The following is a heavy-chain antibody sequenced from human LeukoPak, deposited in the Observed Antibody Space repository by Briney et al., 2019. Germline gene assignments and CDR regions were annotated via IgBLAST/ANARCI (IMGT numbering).Heavy chain of an antibody. CDR2: IYYSGST. J-gene: IGHJ6*03. D-gene: IGHD5-12*01. V-gene: IGHV4-59*01. CDR1: GGSISSYY. Sequence: SETLSLTCTVSGGSISSYYWSWIRQPPGKGLEWIGYIYYSGSTNYNPSLKSRVTISVDTSKNQFSLKLSSVTAADTAVYYCARVGGYSGYDPNYYYYMDVWGKGTTVTVSS. CDR3: ARVGGYSGYDPNYYYYMDV.